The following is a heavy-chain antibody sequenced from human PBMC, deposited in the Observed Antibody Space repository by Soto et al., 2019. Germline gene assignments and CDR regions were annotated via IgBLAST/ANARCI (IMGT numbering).Heavy chain of an antibody. CDR2: ISGGGRTI. CDR3: ARDLGWAFDS. V-gene: IGHV3-48*02. J-gene: IGHJ4*02. D-gene: IGHD6-19*01. CDR1: GFTFSTFS. Sequence: GGSMRLSCAASGFTFSTFSMNWARQAPGRGLEWISYISGGGRTISYADSVKGRFTISRDNAKNSLYLQMDSLTDEDTAVYYCARDLGWAFDSWGQGTLVTVSS.